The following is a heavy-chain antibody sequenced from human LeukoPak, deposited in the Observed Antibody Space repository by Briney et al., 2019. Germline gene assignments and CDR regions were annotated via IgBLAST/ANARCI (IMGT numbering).Heavy chain of an antibody. CDR2: ISSNTDSYI. CDR3: ASGAEGYVFDP. V-gene: IGHV3-21*01. CDR1: DFTFSTYN. Sequence: PGGSLRLSCAASDFTFSTYNMHWVRQAPGKGLEWVSTISSNTDSYIYYANSVRGRFTITRDNAKNSLYLQMNSLRAEDTAVYYCASGAEGYVFDPWGQGTLVTVSS. J-gene: IGHJ5*02. D-gene: IGHD5-12*01.